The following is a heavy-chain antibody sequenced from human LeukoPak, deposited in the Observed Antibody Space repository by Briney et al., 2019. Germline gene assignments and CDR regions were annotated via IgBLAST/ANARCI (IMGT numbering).Heavy chain of an antibody. V-gene: IGHV5-51*01. J-gene: IGHJ3*02. CDR3: ARRSITMIVAVHDAFDI. CDR1: GYSFTSYW. CDR2: IYPGDSDT. D-gene: IGHD3-22*01. Sequence: GESLKISCKGSGYSFTSYWIGWVRQMPGKGLEWMGIIYPGDSDTRYSPSFQGQVTISADKSISTAYLQWSSLKASDTAMYYCARRSITMIVAVHDAFDIWGQGTMVTVSS.